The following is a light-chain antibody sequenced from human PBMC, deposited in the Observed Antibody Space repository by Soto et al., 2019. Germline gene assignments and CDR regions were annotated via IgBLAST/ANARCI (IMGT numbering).Light chain of an antibody. CDR1: QYIYNY. CDR3: QQTYITPLT. CDR2: DAS. J-gene: IGKJ4*01. V-gene: IGKV1-39*01. Sequence: DIQMTQSPSSLSASVGDRVTITCRASQYIYNYLSWYQKKPGKAPKLLIYDASSSQSGVPPRFSGSGSGTDFTLSISSLQPKDFATYYCQQTYITPLTFGGGTKVDIK.